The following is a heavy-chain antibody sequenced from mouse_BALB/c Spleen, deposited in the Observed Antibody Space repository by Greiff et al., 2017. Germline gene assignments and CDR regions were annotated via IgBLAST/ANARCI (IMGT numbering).Heavy chain of an antibody. CDR3: ARDYYGSSYRFAY. Sequence: EVQLQESGPGLVKPSQSLSLTCSVTGYSITSGYYWNWIRQFPGNKLEWMGYISYDGSNNYNPSLKNRISITRDTSKNQFFLKLNSVTTEDTATYYCARDYYGSSYRFAYWGQGTLVTVSA. V-gene: IGHV3-6*02. D-gene: IGHD1-1*01. CDR2: ISYDGSN. J-gene: IGHJ3*01. CDR1: GYSITSGYY.